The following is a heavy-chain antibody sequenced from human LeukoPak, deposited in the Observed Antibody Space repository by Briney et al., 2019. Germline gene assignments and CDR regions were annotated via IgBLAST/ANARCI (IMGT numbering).Heavy chain of an antibody. CDR1: GFTFSSYW. Sequence: PGGSLRLSCAASGFTFSSYWMHWVRQAPGKGLVWVSRINSDGSSTSYADSVKGRFTISRDNAKNSLYLQMNSLRAEDTAVYYCAREVEIILESGAFDIWGQGTMVTVSS. CDR3: AREVEIILESGAFDI. CDR2: INSDGSST. V-gene: IGHV3-74*01. J-gene: IGHJ3*02. D-gene: IGHD2/OR15-2a*01.